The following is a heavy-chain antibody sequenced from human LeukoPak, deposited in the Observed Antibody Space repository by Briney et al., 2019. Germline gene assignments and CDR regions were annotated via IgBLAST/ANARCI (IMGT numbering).Heavy chain of an antibody. J-gene: IGHJ4*02. Sequence: SETLSLTCTVSGGSIRGYYWSWIRQSAGKGLEWIGRIYSSGTTNYNPSLKSRVTMSVDTSKDQFSLKLTSVTAADTAVYYCVRGGSAAAAVFDYWGQGTLVTVSS. CDR1: GGSIRGYY. CDR3: VRGGSAAAAVFDY. D-gene: IGHD6-13*01. CDR2: IYSSGTT. V-gene: IGHV4-4*07.